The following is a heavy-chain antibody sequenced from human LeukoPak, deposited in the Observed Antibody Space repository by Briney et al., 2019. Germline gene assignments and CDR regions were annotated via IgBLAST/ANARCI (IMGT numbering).Heavy chain of an antibody. CDR3: ARGSEYYFDQ. CDR2: INPQSGDT. Sequence: ASVKVSCKASGYTFIGYYIHWVRQAPGQGLEWMGWINPQSGDTKYTKNFQGRVTVTKDTSISTGYMELSRLTSDDTAVYFCARGSEYYFDQWGQGTLLTLSS. CDR1: GYTFIGYY. V-gene: IGHV1-2*02. J-gene: IGHJ4*02.